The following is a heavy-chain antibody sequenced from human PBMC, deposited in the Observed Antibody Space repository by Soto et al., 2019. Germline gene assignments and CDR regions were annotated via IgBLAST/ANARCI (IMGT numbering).Heavy chain of an antibody. J-gene: IGHJ4*02. V-gene: IGHV1-69*01. CDR2: IIPFFGTA. CDR3: AKSAPMDAGDKYYYDF. D-gene: IGHD4-17*01. CDR1: GGTFSTFG. Sequence: QVQLVQSGTEVKKTGSSVKVSCKASGGTFSTFGISWVRQAPGQGLEWMGGIIPFFGTARYSQKFEDRITITADESTNTVYMDLRSLPSEDTAIYYCAKSAPMDAGDKYYYDFWGQGALVTVSS.